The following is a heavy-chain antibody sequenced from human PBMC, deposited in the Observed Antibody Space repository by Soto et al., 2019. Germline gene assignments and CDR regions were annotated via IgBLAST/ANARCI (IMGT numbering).Heavy chain of an antibody. Sequence: GGSLRLSCAASGFTLSSYTMNWVRQAAGNGLEWVSYISSGGSTIYYADSVKGRFTMSRDTAQNSLYLQMSSLRDDDTAVYYRARASRWARGVDYWVQGIMVTVSS. CDR2: ISSGGSTI. CDR3: ARASRWARGVDY. D-gene: IGHD6-13*01. V-gene: IGHV3-48*02. CDR1: GFTLSSYT. J-gene: IGHJ4*02.